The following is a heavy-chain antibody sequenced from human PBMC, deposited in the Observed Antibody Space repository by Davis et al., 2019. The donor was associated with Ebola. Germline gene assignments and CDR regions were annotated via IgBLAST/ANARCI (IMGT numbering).Heavy chain of an antibody. D-gene: IGHD2-8*02. CDR1: GFTFSSYG. CDR3: AKLATGGHYYYYYGMDV. CDR2: IWYDGSNK. V-gene: IGHV3-30*02. Sequence: GESLKISCAASGFTFSSYGMHWVRQAPGKGLEWVAVIWYDGSNKYYADSVKGRFTISRDNSKNTLYLQMNSLRAEDTAVYYCAKLATGGHYYYYYGMDVWGQGTTVTVSS. J-gene: IGHJ6*02.